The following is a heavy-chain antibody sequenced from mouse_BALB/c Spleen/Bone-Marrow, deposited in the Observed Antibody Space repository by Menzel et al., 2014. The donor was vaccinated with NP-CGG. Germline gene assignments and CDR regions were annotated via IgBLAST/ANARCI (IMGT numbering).Heavy chain of an antibody. J-gene: IGHJ3*01. V-gene: IGHV1-82*01. CDR1: GYAFSSSW. Sequence: QVQLQQPGPELVKPGASVKISCKTSGYAFSSSWMNWVKQRPGQGLEWIGRIYPGDGDTNYNGKFKGKATLTADKSSSTAYMQLSSLTSVDSAVYFCARNDGYSWGQGTLVTVSP. CDR3: ARNDGYS. CDR2: IYPGDGDT. D-gene: IGHD2-3*01.